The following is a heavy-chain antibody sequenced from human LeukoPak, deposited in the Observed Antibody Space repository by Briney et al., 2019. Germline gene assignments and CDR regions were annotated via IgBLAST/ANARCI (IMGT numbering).Heavy chain of an antibody. CDR3: ARGRNYYDSSGYPDY. CDR1: GGSISSGGYY. J-gene: IGHJ4*02. D-gene: IGHD3-22*01. V-gene: IGHV4-31*03. CDR2: IYYSGST. Sequence: PSQTLSLTCTVSGGSISSGGYYWSWIRQHPGKGLEWIGYIYYSGSTYYNPSLKSRVTISVDTSKNQFSLKLSSVTAADTAVYYCARGRNYYDSSGYPDYWGQGTLVTVSS.